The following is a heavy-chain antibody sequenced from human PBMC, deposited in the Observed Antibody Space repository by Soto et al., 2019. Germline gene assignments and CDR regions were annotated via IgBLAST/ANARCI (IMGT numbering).Heavy chain of an antibody. Sequence: QVQLVQSGAEVKKPGSSVKVSCKASGGTFSSYAISWVRQAPGHGLEWMGGSIPIFGTANYAQKLQGRVTITADESTSTAYMELSSLRSEDTAVYYCARAGIGVVTAILYYYYGMDVWGQGTTVTVSS. J-gene: IGHJ6*02. CDR1: GGTFSSYA. CDR2: SIPIFGTA. V-gene: IGHV1-69*01. D-gene: IGHD2-21*02. CDR3: ARAGIGVVTAILYYYYGMDV.